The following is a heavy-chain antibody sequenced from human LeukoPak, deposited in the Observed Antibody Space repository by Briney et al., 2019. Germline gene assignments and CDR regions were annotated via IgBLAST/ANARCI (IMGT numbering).Heavy chain of an antibody. J-gene: IGHJ5*02. Sequence: ASVKVSCKAFGFSLSNYYMHWVRQAPGQGLEWMGVISPTGEGTEYARNFYGRVTLTRDMSTSTVFMELRSLRSEDAAVYYCARELPRAGWLDPWGQGALVTVSS. V-gene: IGHV1-46*01. CDR2: ISPTGEGT. CDR1: GFSLSNYY. CDR3: ARELPRAGWLDP. D-gene: IGHD3-10*01.